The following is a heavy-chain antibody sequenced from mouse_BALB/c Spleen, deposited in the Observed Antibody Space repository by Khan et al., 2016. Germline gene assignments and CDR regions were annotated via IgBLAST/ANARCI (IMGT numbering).Heavy chain of an antibody. CDR2: IYPGSDNT. J-gene: IGHJ2*01. CDR1: GYTFTDYY. CDR3: ARGGRNSDY. D-gene: IGHD2-1*01. V-gene: IGHV1-76*01. Sequence: QVQLQQPGAELARPGASEKLSCKASGYTFTDYYINWVKQRTGQGLEWIGEIYPGSDNTYYNERFKGHATLTADKSSSTAYMQLSSLTSEDSAVYFCARGGRNSDYWGQGTTLTVSS.